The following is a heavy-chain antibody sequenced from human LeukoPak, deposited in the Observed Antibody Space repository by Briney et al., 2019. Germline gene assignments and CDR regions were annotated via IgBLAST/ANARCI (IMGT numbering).Heavy chain of an antibody. V-gene: IGHV4-59*01. CDR2: IYYSGNT. Sequence: PSETLSLTCTVSGVSITTYYWSWIRQPPGKGLEWIGFIYYSGNTNYNPSLKSRVTISVDTSKNQFSLKLSSVTAADTAMYYCARAYTSWSFDYWGQGTLVTVSS. CDR3: ARAYTSWSFDY. J-gene: IGHJ4*02. CDR1: GVSITTYY. D-gene: IGHD2-2*02.